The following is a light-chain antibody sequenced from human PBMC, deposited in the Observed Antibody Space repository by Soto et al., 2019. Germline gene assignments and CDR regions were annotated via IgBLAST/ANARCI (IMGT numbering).Light chain of an antibody. Sequence: EIEMTQSPATLSLAPGERVTLSCRASESVSTNLAWYQQKAGQAPRLLIYAASTRATGIPARFSGSGSGTEFTLTISSLQSEDFAVYYCQQSDKWPPTFGQGTKVDIK. J-gene: IGKJ1*01. CDR2: AAS. CDR3: QQSDKWPPT. CDR1: ESVSTN. V-gene: IGKV3-15*01.